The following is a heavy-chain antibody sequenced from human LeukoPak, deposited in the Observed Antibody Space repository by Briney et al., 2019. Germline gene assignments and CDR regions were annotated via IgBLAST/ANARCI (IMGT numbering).Heavy chain of an antibody. V-gene: IGHV4-59*01. CDR2: IYYSGST. Sequence: PSETLSRTCTVSGGSISSYYWSWIRQPPGKGLEWIGYIYYSGSTNYNPSLKSRVTISVDTSKNQFSLKLSSVTAADTAVYYCARGGYYYDSSGYSWFDPWGQGTLVTVSS. J-gene: IGHJ5*02. D-gene: IGHD3-22*01. CDR1: GGSISSYY. CDR3: ARGGYYYDSSGYSWFDP.